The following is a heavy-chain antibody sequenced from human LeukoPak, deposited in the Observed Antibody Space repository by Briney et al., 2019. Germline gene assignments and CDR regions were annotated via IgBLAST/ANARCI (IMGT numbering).Heavy chain of an antibody. CDR3: ARRSSGWYVDFFDY. D-gene: IGHD6-19*01. CDR2: IIPILGIA. CDR1: GGTFSSYA. Sequence: SVEVSCKASGGTFSSYAISWVRQAPGQGLEWMGRIIPILGIANYAQKFQGRVTITADKSTSTAYMELSSLRSEDTAVYYCARRSSGWYVDFFDYWGQGTLVTVSS. J-gene: IGHJ4*02. V-gene: IGHV1-69*04.